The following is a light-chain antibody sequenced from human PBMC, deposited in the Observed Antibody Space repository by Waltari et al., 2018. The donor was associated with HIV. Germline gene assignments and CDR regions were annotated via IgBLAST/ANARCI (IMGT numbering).Light chain of an antibody. V-gene: IGLV2-14*01. CDR2: EVT. Sequence: QSALTQPASVSGSPGQSITISCTGTSSDFGAYNYVSWYQQHPGKAPKLMIYEVTNRPSGVSDRFSGSKSGNTASLTISGLQAEDEADYYCSSHTSSSTLGVFGGGTKLTVL. CDR1: SSDFGAYNY. J-gene: IGLJ2*01. CDR3: SSHTSSSTLGV.